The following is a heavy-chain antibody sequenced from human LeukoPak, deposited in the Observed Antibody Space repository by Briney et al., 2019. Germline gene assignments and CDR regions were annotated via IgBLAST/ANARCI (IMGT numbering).Heavy chain of an antibody. Sequence: ASVKVSCKASGYTFTAYYMHWVRQAPGQGLEWMGWINPNSGDTNYAQKFQGRVTMTRDTSISTAYMELSRLSSDDTAVYYCARIRITMVRGVTDAFDIWGQGTMVTVSS. J-gene: IGHJ3*02. CDR2: INPNSGDT. V-gene: IGHV1-2*02. CDR1: GYTFTAYY. CDR3: ARIRITMVRGVTDAFDI. D-gene: IGHD3-10*01.